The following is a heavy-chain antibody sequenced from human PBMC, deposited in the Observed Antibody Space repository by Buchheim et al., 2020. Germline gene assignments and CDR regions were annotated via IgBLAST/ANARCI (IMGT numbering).Heavy chain of an antibody. D-gene: IGHD2-2*01. CDR2: ISSRSTSI. CDR1: GFTFNTYT. CDR3: ARDGVPTAMDNDYYYYYMDV. J-gene: IGHJ6*03. Sequence: EVQLVESGGDLVKPGGSLRLSCAVSGFTFNTYTMNWVRQAPGKGLEWVSCISSRSTSIYYADSVRGRFPISRDNAKNSLYLQMNSLRAEDTAVYYCARDGVPTAMDNDYYYYYMDVWGKGTT. V-gene: IGHV3-21*01.